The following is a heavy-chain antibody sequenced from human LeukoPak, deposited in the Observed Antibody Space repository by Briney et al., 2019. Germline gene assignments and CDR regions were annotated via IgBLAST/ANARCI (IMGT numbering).Heavy chain of an antibody. Sequence: SETLSLTCTVSGGSISSYYWSWIRQPPGKGLEWIGYIYYSGSTNYNPSLKSRVTISVDTSKNQFSLKLSPVTAADTAVYYCARDKRYCSGGSCYENWFDPWGQGTLVTVSS. D-gene: IGHD2-15*01. J-gene: IGHJ5*02. CDR3: ARDKRYCSGGSCYENWFDP. CDR2: IYYSGST. CDR1: GGSISSYY. V-gene: IGHV4-59*01.